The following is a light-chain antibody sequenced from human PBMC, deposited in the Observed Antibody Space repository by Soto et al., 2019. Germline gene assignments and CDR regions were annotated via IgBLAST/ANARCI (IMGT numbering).Light chain of an antibody. Sequence: QSVLTQPPSTSGTPGQRVTISCSGSSSNIGSNTVNWYQQVPGTAPKLLIYNNNQRPSGVPDRFSGSKSGTSASLALSGLQSEDEAEYWCAAWDDSLNGGLFGGGTKVTVL. CDR1: SSNIGSNT. J-gene: IGLJ3*02. CDR3: AAWDDSLNGGL. V-gene: IGLV1-44*01. CDR2: NNN.